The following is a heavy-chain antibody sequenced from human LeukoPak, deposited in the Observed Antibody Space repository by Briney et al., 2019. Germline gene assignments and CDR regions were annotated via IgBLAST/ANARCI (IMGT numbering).Heavy chain of an antibody. Sequence: SQTLSLTCAISGDSVSSNSAAWNWIRQSPSRGLEWLGRTYYRSKWYNDYAVSAKSRITINPDTSKNQFSLQLNSVTPEDTAVYYCARVGFYDSSGYLHYYFDYWGQGTLVTVSS. CDR2: TYYRSKWYN. D-gene: IGHD3-22*01. J-gene: IGHJ4*02. CDR3: ARVGFYDSSGYLHYYFDY. V-gene: IGHV6-1*01. CDR1: GDSVSSNSAA.